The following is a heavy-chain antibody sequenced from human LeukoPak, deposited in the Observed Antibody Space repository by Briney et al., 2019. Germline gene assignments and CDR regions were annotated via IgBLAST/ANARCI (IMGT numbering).Heavy chain of an antibody. D-gene: IGHD3-22*01. CDR3: AGGGDSGGYYYPMFDY. CDR1: GVSITNYY. V-gene: IGHV4-59*01. Sequence: PSETLSLTCTVSGVSITNYYWSWIRQPPGKGLEWIGYIYYTGSTNYNLSLKSRVTISVDTSKNQFSLKLSSVTAADTAVYFCAGGGDSGGYYYPMFDYWGQRTLVTVSS. J-gene: IGHJ4*02. CDR2: IYYTGST.